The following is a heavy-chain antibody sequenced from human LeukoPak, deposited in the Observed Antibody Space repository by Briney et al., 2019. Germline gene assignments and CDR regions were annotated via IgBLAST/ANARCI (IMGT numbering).Heavy chain of an antibody. Sequence: PGGSLSLSCAVSGFTLTSFAMHWVRQAPGKGLEWVALIRHDEANHCYADSVQGRFTISRDTSKNTLYLQMNNLRVEDTAVYYCAKEYTPSSPLGEFASWGQGTLVTVSS. V-gene: IGHV3-30*02. CDR1: GFTLTSFA. CDR2: IRHDEANH. CDR3: AKEYTPSSPLGEFAS. J-gene: IGHJ4*02. D-gene: IGHD6-6*01.